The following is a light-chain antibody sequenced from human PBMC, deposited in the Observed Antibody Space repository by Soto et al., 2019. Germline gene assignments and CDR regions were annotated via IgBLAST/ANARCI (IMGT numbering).Light chain of an antibody. CDR3: CSYADSRTDV. V-gene: IGLV2-23*01. CDR1: SSDVGSYNL. CDR2: EDS. Sequence: QSVLTQPASVSGSPGQSITISCTGTSSDVGSYNLVSWYQQHPGKAPKLIIYEDSKRPSGVSNRFSGSKSGNTASLTISGLQTEDEADYYCCSYADSRTDVFGTGTKVTV. J-gene: IGLJ1*01.